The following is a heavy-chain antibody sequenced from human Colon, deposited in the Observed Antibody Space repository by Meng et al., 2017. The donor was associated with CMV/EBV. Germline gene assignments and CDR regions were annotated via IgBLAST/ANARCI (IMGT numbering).Heavy chain of an antibody. CDR3: VHRYSSSSGEVS. Sequence: QITLKESVPTLVKPTQTLTLTCTFSGFSLTTNVESVGWIRQPPGKALEWLALIHGGGTIQYRPSLQSRLTATRDTSKSQVVLTMTNLDPVDTATYYCVHRYSSSSGEVSWGQGIMVTVSS. D-gene: IGHD6-6*01. CDR1: GFSLTTNVES. J-gene: IGHJ5*02. CDR2: IHGGGTI. V-gene: IGHV2-5*02.